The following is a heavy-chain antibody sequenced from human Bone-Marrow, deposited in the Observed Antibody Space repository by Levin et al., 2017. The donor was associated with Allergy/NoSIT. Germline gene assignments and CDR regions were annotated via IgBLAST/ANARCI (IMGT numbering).Heavy chain of an antibody. J-gene: IGHJ4*02. CDR1: GYTFTNFD. Sequence: GESLKISCKASGYTFTNFDITWLRQATGQGLEWMGWMNPNSGNTGYAQKFQARVTMTRDSSISTAYMELSSLRSDDAAVHYCARRRGSWSFDYWGQGTLVTVSS. CDR3: ARRRGSWSFDY. V-gene: IGHV1-8*01. CDR2: MNPNSGNT. D-gene: IGHD6-19*01.